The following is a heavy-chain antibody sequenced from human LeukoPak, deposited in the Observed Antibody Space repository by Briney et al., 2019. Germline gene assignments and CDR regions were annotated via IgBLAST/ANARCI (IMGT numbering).Heavy chain of an antibody. V-gene: IGHV3-23*01. J-gene: IGHJ4*02. CDR1: GFTFSSYA. D-gene: IGHD2-21*01. Sequence: GGSLRLSRAASGFTFSSYAMSWVRQAPGKGLEWVSGISGSGGNTYYADSVKGRFTISRDNSKNTLYLQMNSLRAEDTAVYYCAKDHGKHIVVVVGYWGQGTLVTVSS. CDR3: AKDHGKHIVVVVGY. CDR2: ISGSGGNT.